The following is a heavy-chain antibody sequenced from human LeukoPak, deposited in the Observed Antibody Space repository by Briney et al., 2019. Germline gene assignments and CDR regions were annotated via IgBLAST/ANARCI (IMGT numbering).Heavy chain of an antibody. CDR1: GYTFTGYY. Sequence: GESLKISCKGSGYTFTGYYMHWVRQAPGQGLEWMGWINPNSGGTSYAQKFQGRVTMTRDMSTSTVYMELSSLRSEDTAVYYCARAYQRLGELSLPDYWGQGTLVTVSS. V-gene: IGHV1-2*02. J-gene: IGHJ4*02. CDR3: ARAYQRLGELSLPDY. CDR2: INPNSGGT. D-gene: IGHD3-16*02.